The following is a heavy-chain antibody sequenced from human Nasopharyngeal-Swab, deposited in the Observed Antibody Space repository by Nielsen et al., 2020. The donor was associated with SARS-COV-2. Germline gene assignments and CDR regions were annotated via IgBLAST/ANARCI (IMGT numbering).Heavy chain of an antibody. D-gene: IGHD5-12*01. CDR1: GFTVGSNY. CDR3: ARGGYSGYEYYFDY. V-gene: IGHV3-66*01. Sequence: GESLKISCAASGFTVGSNYMSWVRQAPGKGLEWVSVIYSGGSTYYADSVKGRFTISRDNSKNTLYLQMNSLRAEDTAVYYCARGGYSGYEYYFDYWGQGTLVTVSS. J-gene: IGHJ4*02. CDR2: IYSGGST.